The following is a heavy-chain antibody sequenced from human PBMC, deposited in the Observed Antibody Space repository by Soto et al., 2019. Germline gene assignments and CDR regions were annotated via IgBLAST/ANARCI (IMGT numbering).Heavy chain of an antibody. CDR2: INVYNDDT. D-gene: IGHD3-16*01. V-gene: IGHV1-18*01. Sequence: ASVKVSCKVSGYTFTSYGISWVRQAPGQGLEWMGWINVYNDDTNYAQRFQGRVTMTTDTSTNTAYMELRSLRSDDTAVYYCGRVLGEVPRTSHRPRDYWGQGTLVTVSS. J-gene: IGHJ4*02. CDR1: GYTFTSYG. CDR3: GRVLGEVPRTSHRPRDY.